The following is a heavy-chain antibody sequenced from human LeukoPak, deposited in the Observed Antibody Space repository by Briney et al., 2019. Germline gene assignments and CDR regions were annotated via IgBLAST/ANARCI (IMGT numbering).Heavy chain of an antibody. V-gene: IGHV3-30*18. J-gene: IGHJ4*02. D-gene: IGHD3-10*01. CDR3: AKAQNGSGSYAFDY. Sequence: GGSLRLSCAASGFTFSSYGMHWVRQAPGKGLEWVAVISYDGSNKYYADSVKGRFTNSRDNSKNTLYLQMNSLRAEDTAVYYCAKAQNGSGSYAFDYWGQGTLVTVSS. CDR1: GFTFSSYG. CDR2: ISYDGSNK.